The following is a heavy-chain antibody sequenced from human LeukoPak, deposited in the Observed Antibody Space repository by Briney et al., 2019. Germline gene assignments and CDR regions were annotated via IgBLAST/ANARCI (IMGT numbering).Heavy chain of an antibody. D-gene: IGHD2-15*01. Sequence: ASVKVSCKASGYTFTSYAMHWVRQAPGQRLEWMGWINAGSGNTKYSQEFQGRVTITRDTSASTAYMELSSLRSEDMAVYYCARATCSGGSCYGGLGDYWGQGALVTVSS. CDR3: ARATCSGGSCYGGLGDY. CDR1: GYTFTSYA. V-gene: IGHV1-3*03. J-gene: IGHJ4*02. CDR2: INAGSGNT.